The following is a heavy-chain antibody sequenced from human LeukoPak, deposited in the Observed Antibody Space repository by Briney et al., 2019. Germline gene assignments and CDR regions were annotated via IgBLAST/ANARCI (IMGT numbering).Heavy chain of an antibody. V-gene: IGHV3-43D*03. CDR1: GFTFDDYA. CDR3: AKDMAAYYYASGNIDY. CDR2: ISWDGGGT. Sequence: QPGGSLRLSCAASGFTFDDYAMHWVRQAPGKGLEWVSLISWDGGGTYYADTVKGRFTISRDNSKNSLYLQMNSLRAEDTALYYCAKDMAAYYYASGNIDYWGQGTLVTVSS. D-gene: IGHD3-10*01. J-gene: IGHJ4*02.